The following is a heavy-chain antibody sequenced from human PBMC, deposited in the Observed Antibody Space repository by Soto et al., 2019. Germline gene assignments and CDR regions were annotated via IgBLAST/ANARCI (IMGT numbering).Heavy chain of an antibody. V-gene: IGHV3-9*01. CDR1: GFAFDDYS. CDR2: ISSNSYTI. Sequence: ELQLVQSGGALVQPGLSLRLSCTASGFAFDDYSMHWVRQVPGKGLEWVAGISSNSYTIRYADSVQGRFTISRDSAKSSLYLQMNSPQPDDTALYFCAKSHVGMVIWPTWFFDLRRRGTLVTVS. D-gene: IGHD1-26*01. J-gene: IGHJ2*01. CDR3: AKSHVGMVIWPTWFFDL.